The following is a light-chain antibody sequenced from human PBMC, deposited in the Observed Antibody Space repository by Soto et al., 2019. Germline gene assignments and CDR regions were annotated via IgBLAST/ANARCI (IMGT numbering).Light chain of an antibody. CDR1: QIISSY. CDR3: QQSYSTPLT. CDR2: AAS. J-gene: IGKJ4*01. Sequence: DIQMTQSPSSLSASVGDRVTITCRASQIISSYLNWYQQKPGTAPKLLIYAASSLQSGVPSRFSGSGSGTDFTLTISSLQPEDFATYYCQQSYSTPLTFGGGTKVEIK. V-gene: IGKV1-39*01.